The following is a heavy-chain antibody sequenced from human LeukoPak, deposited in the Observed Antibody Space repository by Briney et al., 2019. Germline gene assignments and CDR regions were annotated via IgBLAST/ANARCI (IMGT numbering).Heavy chain of an antibody. CDR1: GGTFSSYA. D-gene: IGHD5-24*01. V-gene: IGHV1-69*01. J-gene: IGHJ4*02. CDR3: AGRRDGYNGLAFDY. Sequence: SVKVSCKASGGTFSSYAISWARQAPGQGLEWMGGIIPIFGTANYAQRFQGRVTITADESTSTAYMELSSLRSEDTAVYYCAGRRDGYNGLAFDYWGQGTLVTVSS. CDR2: IIPIFGTA.